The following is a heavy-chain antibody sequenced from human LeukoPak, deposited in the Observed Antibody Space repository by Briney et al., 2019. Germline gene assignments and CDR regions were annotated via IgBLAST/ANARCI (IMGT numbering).Heavy chain of an antibody. CDR3: AKTYQLLAQPFDY. V-gene: IGHV3-66*01. J-gene: IGHJ4*02. Sequence: GGSLRLSCAASGFTVSSNYMSWVRQAPGKGLEWVSVIYSGGSTYYADSVKGRFTISRDNSKNTLYLQMNSLRAEDTAVYYCAKTYQLLAQPFDYWGQGTLVTVSS. CDR2: IYSGGST. D-gene: IGHD2-2*01. CDR1: GFTVSSNY.